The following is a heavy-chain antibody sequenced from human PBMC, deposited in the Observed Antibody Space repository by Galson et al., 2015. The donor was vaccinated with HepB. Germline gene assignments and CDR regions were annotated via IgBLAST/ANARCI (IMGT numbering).Heavy chain of an antibody. CDR2: ISWDGGST. D-gene: IGHD3-10*01. Sequence: SLRLSCAASGFAFDDYTMHWVRQAPGKGLEWVSLISWDGGSTYYADSVKGRFTISRDNSKNSLYLQMNSLRTEDTALYYCAKDIGGSGSFLRYYYYGMDVWGQGTTVTVSS. CDR3: AKDIGGSGSFLRYYYYGMDV. V-gene: IGHV3-43*01. J-gene: IGHJ6*02. CDR1: GFAFDDYT.